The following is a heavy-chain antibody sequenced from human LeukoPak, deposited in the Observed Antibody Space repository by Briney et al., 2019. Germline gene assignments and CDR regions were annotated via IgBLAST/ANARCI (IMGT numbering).Heavy chain of an antibody. V-gene: IGHV1-2*02. D-gene: IGHD6-13*01. CDR1: GYTFTGYY. J-gene: IGHJ4*02. CDR3: ARYIAAAGTQGLDY. CDR2: INPNSGGT. Sequence: ASVKVFCKASGYTFTGYYMHWVRQAPGQGLEWMGWINPNSGGTNYAQKFQGRVTMTRDTSISTAYMELSRLRSDDTAVYYCARYIAAAGTQGLDYWGQGTLVTVSS.